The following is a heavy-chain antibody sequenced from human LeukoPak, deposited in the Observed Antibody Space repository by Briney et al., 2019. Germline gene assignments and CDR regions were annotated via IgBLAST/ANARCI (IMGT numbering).Heavy chain of an antibody. CDR2: IYPGDSDT. CDR1: GYSFTSYW. D-gene: IGHD3-3*01. J-gene: IGHJ4*02. CDR3: ARRSRGLRFLEWLSDDY. V-gene: IGHV5-51*01. Sequence: GESLKISCKGSGYSFTSYWIGWVRQMPGKGLEWMGIIYPGDSDTRYSPSFQGQATISADKSTSTAYLQWSSLKASDTAMYYCARRSRGLRFLEWLSDDYWGQGTLVTVSS.